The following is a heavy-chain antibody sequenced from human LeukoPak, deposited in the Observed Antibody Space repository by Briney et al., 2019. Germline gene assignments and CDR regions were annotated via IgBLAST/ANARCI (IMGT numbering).Heavy chain of an antibody. CDR3: ARWVYYYDF. D-gene: IGHD5-24*01. CDR2: ISAGGDST. J-gene: IGHJ4*02. CDR1: GLPFSSSD. V-gene: IGHV3-23*01. Sequence: ETLTLSCLPFGLPFSSSDINCLLQAPGKRVEWVSAISAGGDSTLYADSVKGRFTISRDNSRNTLYLQMSNLRVEDTALYYCARWVYYYDFWGQGTLLTVSS.